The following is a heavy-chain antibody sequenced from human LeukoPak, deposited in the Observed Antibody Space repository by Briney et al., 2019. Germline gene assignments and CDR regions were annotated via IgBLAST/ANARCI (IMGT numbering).Heavy chain of an antibody. CDR3: AKPQFDY. Sequence: GGSLRLSCAASGFTFSSYGMHWVRQAPGKGLEWVAFIRLDGSNKYYADSVRGRFTISRDNSKNTLYLQMNSLRAEDTALYYCAKPQFDYWGQGTLVTVSS. CDR1: GFTFSSYG. V-gene: IGHV3-30*02. J-gene: IGHJ4*02. CDR2: IRLDGSNK.